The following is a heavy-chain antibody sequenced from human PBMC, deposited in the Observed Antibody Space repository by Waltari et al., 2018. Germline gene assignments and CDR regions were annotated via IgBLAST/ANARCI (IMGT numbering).Heavy chain of an antibody. J-gene: IGHJ4*02. CDR3: TTLDAPWGG. CDR2: MQSKERGEAT. CDR1: GFTFPPAW. Sequence: EVEMVESGGASVKPGESLRLSCVASGFTFPPAWLTWVRQVPGRGRGWIGRMQSKERGEATDFAAPVKGRFSISRDDSRNTVSLQMNNLKAEDTGIYYCTTLDAPWGGWGQGTLVTVSS. V-gene: IGHV3-15*02. D-gene: IGHD7-27*01.